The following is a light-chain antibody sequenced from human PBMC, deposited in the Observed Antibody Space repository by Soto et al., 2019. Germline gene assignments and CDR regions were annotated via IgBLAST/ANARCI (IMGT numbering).Light chain of an antibody. Sequence: EIVLTQSPATMSLSPGERATLSCRASQSVSSYLAWYQQKPGQAPRLLIYDASNRATGIPARFSGSGSGTDFTLTISSLEPEDFAVYDCQQRSNWPSFGPGPKVDIK. V-gene: IGKV3-11*01. CDR1: QSVSSY. CDR3: QQRSNWPS. J-gene: IGKJ3*01. CDR2: DAS.